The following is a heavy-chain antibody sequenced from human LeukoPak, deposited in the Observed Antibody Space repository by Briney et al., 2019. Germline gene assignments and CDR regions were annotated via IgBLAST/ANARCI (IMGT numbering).Heavy chain of an antibody. J-gene: IGHJ3*02. Sequence: GGSLRLSCAASGFTFSSYAMHRVRQAPGKGLEWVAVISYDGSNKYYADSVKGRFTISRDNSKNTLYLQMNSLRPEDTAVYYCARVDDLDAFDIWGQGTMVTVSS. D-gene: IGHD2-2*03. V-gene: IGHV3-30-3*01. CDR2: ISYDGSNK. CDR3: ARVDDLDAFDI. CDR1: GFTFSSYA.